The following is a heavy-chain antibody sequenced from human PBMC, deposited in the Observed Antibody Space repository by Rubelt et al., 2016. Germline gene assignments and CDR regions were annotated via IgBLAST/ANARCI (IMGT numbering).Heavy chain of an antibody. J-gene: IGHJ5*02. CDR1: GFTFSSYA. D-gene: IGHD5-18*01. CDR3: AKWIRRRRWFDP. CDR2: ISGSGGST. V-gene: IGHV3-23*01. Sequence: EVQLLESGGGLVQPGGSLRLSCAVSGFTFSSYAMSWVRQAPGKGLEWVSAISGSGGSTYYADSVKGRFTISRDNSKNTLDRQMSSLRAEVTAVYYCAKWIRRRRWFDPWGQGTLVTVSS.